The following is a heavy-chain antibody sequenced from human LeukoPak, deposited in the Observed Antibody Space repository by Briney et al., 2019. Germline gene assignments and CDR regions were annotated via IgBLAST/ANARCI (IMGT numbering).Heavy chain of an antibody. J-gene: IGHJ4*02. CDR2: IIPILGIA. CDR3: ARDEDNYYDSSGYYPFDY. V-gene: IGHV1-69*04. Sequence: ASVKVSCKASGGTFSSYAISWVRQAPGQGLEWMGRIIPILGIANYAQKFQGRVTITADKSTSTAYMELSSLRSEDTAVYHCARDEDNYYDSSGYYPFDYWGQGTLVTVSS. CDR1: GGTFSSYA. D-gene: IGHD3-22*01.